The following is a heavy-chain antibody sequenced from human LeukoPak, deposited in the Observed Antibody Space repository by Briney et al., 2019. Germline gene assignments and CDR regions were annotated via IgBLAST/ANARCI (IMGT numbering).Heavy chain of an antibody. CDR1: GFTFSSYA. V-gene: IGHV3-30-3*01. CDR3: ARGPSGYCSGDSCYSFSVNDAFDT. D-gene: IGHD2-15*01. CDR2: ISYDGSNK. Sequence: PGGSLRLSCAASGFTFSSYAMHWVRQAPGKGLEWVAVISYDGSNKYYADSVKGRFTISRDNSKNTLYLQMNSLRAEDTAVYYCARGPSGYCSGDSCYSFSVNDAFDTWGQGTMVTVSS. J-gene: IGHJ3*02.